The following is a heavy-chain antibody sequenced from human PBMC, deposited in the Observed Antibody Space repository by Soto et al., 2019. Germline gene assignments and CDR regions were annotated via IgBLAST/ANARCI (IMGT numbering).Heavy chain of an antibody. V-gene: IGHV4-59*11. CDR2: IYYRVNT. Sequence: SETLSLTCTVSGGSLSNHYWTWIRQSPGKGLEWIGSIYYRVNTNYNPSLDSRVTMTVDTSKNEFSLQLTSMTTADTAVYYCARGIFMFNGGDFDSWGHGILDTFS. J-gene: IGHJ5*01. D-gene: IGHD2-21*02. CDR1: GGSLSNHY. CDR3: ARGIFMFNGGDFDS.